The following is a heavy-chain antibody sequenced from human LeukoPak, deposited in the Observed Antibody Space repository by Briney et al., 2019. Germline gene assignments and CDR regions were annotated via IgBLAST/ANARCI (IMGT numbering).Heavy chain of an antibody. CDR2: ISSGSSTI. CDR1: GFTFSTYT. J-gene: IGHJ4*02. V-gene: IGHV3-48*01. Sequence: GGSLRLSCAASGFTFSTYTMTWVRQAPGKGLEWVSYISSGSSTIYYADSMKGRFPISRDNAKNSLYLQMNSLSADDTALYYCARVRGYDAHFDYWGQGILVTVSS. CDR3: ARVRGYDAHFDY. D-gene: IGHD5-12*01.